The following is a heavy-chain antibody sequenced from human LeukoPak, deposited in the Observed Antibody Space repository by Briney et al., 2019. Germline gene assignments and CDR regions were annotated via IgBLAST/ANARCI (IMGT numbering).Heavy chain of an antibody. V-gene: IGHV4-39*07. CDR1: GGSISSSSYY. Sequence: PSETLSLTCTVSGGSISSSSYYWGWIRQPPGKGLEWIGNIYYSGSTYYNPSLKSRVTISVDTSKNQFSLKLSSVTAADTAVYYCARDLHYSSSSGFDYWGQGTLVTVSS. D-gene: IGHD6-13*01. J-gene: IGHJ4*02. CDR3: ARDLHYSSSSGFDY. CDR2: IYYSGST.